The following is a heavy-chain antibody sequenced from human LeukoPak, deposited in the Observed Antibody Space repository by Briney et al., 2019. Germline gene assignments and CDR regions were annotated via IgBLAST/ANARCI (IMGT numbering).Heavy chain of an antibody. V-gene: IGHV4-4*03. CDR2: VNLQGST. J-gene: IGHJ4*02. CDR1: GGSISNTNW. Sequence: PETLCLTCGVSGGSISNTNWWTWVRQPPGKGLEWIGEVNLQGSTNYNPSLKSRVAISVDKSENHISLKLTSVTAADTAVYYCAREGGPYRPLDYSGQGTLVTVAS. CDR3: AREGGPYRPLDY.